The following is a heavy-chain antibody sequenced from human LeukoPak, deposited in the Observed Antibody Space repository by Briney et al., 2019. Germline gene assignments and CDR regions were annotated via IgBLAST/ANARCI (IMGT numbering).Heavy chain of an antibody. CDR2: ISSSSSYI. CDR1: GFTFSSYS. Sequence: AGGSLRLSCAASGFTFSSYSMNWVRQAPGKGLEWVSSISSSSSYIYYADSVKGRFTLSRGNAKNSLYLQMNSLRAEDTAVYYCAKVRARYNWNYYFDYWGQGTLVTVSS. CDR3: AKVRARYNWNYYFDY. J-gene: IGHJ4*02. D-gene: IGHD1-7*01. V-gene: IGHV3-21*01.